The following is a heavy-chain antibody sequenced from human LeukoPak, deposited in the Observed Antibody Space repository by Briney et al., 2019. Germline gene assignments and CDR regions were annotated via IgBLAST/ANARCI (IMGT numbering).Heavy chain of an antibody. CDR1: GYTFTGYY. CDR3: ARDYYDSSGEYFQH. CDR2: INPNSGGT. V-gene: IGHV1-2*02. Sequence: ASVKVSCKASGYTFTGYYMHWVRQAPGQGLEWMGWINPNSGGTNYAQKFQGRVTMTRDTSISTAYMELSRLRSDDTAVYYCARDYYDSSGEYFQHWGQGTLVTVSP. J-gene: IGHJ1*01. D-gene: IGHD3-22*01.